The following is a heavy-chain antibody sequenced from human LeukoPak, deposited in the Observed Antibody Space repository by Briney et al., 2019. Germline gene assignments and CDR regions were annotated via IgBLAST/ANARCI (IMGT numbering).Heavy chain of an antibody. V-gene: IGHV3-7*01. CDR2: IKQDGSEK. CDR3: ARRFMSGYYTALDY. J-gene: IGHJ4*02. CDR1: GFTFSSYW. Sequence: GGSLRLSCAASGFTFSSYWMSWVRQAPGKGLEWVANIKQDGSEKYYVDAVKGRFTISRDNAKNSLYLQMNSLRAEDTAVYYCARRFMSGYYTALDYWGQGTLVTVSS. D-gene: IGHD3-3*01.